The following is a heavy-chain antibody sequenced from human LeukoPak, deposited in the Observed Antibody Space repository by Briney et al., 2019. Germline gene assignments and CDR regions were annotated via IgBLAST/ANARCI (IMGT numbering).Heavy chain of an antibody. J-gene: IGHJ3*02. Sequence: ASVTVSCTASGYTFTDYDLNWVRQASGQGLEWMGWMNPETEITEYAQKFQGRVTMTRDTSISTAYMELSGLTSEDTAVYFCATSSGLTTHDAFDIWGQGTKVTVSS. CDR1: GYTFTDYD. D-gene: IGHD3/OR15-3a*01. V-gene: IGHV1-8*02. CDR3: ATSSGLTTHDAFDI. CDR2: MNPETEIT.